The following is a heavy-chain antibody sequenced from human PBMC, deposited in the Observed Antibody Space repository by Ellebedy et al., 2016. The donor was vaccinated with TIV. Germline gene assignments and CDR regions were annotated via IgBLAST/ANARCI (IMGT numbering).Heavy chain of an antibody. Sequence: AASVKVSCKVSGYIFTDYYIHWFRQAPGQEFEWMGWINPNNGGTNYAQKFQDRVTTTRDTTISTVYMDLSRLTSDDTAVYYCTKGPSGGYFDYWGQGTLVPVSS. V-gene: IGHV1-2*02. J-gene: IGHJ4*02. CDR1: GYIFTDYY. D-gene: IGHD3-10*01. CDR3: TKGPSGGYFDY. CDR2: INPNNGGT.